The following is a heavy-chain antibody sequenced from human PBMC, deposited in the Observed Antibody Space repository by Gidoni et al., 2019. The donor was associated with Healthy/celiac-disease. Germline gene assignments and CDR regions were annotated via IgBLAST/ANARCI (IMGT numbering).Heavy chain of an antibody. J-gene: IGHJ4*02. V-gene: IGHV4-39*01. Sequence: SNYYNPSLKSRVTISVDTSKNQFSLKLSSVTAADTAVYYCAGMYYDSSGYYHIDYWGQGTLVTVSS. CDR2: SN. D-gene: IGHD3-22*01. CDR3: AGMYYDSSGYYHIDY.